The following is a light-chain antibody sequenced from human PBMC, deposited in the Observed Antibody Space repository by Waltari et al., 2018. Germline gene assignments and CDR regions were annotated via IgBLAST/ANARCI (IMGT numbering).Light chain of an antibody. V-gene: IGLV2-8*01. CDR1: SSAVGGYNY. J-gene: IGLJ2*01. CDR3: SSYGGSNNVI. Sequence: QSALTQPPSASGPPGQSVTISCTGTSSAVGGYNYASWYQHHPGNAPKLMTYEVNKRPSGVPDRFSGSKSGNTASLTVSGLQAEDEADYYCSSYGGSNNVIFGGGTKLTVL. CDR2: EVN.